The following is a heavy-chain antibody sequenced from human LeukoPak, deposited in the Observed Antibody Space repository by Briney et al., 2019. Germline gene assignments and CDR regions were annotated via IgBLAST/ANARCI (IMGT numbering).Heavy chain of an antibody. Sequence: GGSLRLSCAASGFTFSSYWTSWVRQAPGKGVEWVANIKQDGSEKYYVDSVKGRFTISRDNAKNSLYLQMNSLRAEDTAVYYCARDSGYRYDFWSPRLDYWGQGTLVTVSS. CDR3: ARDSGYRYDFWSPRLDY. J-gene: IGHJ4*02. D-gene: IGHD3-3*01. V-gene: IGHV3-7*01. CDR2: IKQDGSEK. CDR1: GFTFSSYW.